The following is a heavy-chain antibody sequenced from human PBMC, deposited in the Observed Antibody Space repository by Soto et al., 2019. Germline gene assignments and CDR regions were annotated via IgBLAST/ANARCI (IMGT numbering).Heavy chain of an antibody. V-gene: IGHV3-33*01. CDR3: ARHDEYDDNGLDY. Sequence: GGSLRLCCAASGVWVSRFGMHWVRQAPGKGLEWVAVIVNHGGRKDYADSVRGRFTISRDNSRNTLFLEMSSLRVEDTAIYYSARHDEYDDNGLDYWGQGTLVTVSS. J-gene: IGHJ4*02. D-gene: IGHD1-1*01. CDR2: IVNHGGRK. CDR1: GVWVSRFG.